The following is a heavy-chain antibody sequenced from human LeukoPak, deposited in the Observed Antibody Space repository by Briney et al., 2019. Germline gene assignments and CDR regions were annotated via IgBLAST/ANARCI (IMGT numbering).Heavy chain of an antibody. CDR2: IYSGGST. CDR1: GFTVSSNY. Sequence: PGGSLRLSCAASGFTVSSNYMSWVRRAPGKGLEWVSVIYSGGSTYYADSVKGRFTISRDNSKNTLYLQMNSLRAEDTAVYYCARDIVVVPAARDYWGQGTLVTVSS. V-gene: IGHV3-66*02. D-gene: IGHD2-2*01. CDR3: ARDIVVVPAARDY. J-gene: IGHJ4*02.